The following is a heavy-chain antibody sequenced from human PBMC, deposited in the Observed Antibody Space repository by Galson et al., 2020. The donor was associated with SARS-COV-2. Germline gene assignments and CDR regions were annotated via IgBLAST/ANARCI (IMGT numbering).Heavy chain of an antibody. V-gene: IGHV2-5*02. CDR1: GFSLTTSGVG. Sequence: SGPTLVKPTQTLTLTCTFSGFSLTTSGVGVGWIRQPPGKALEWLAIIYWDDDERYSPALKSRLTHPKDTAKNQVDLTMTNMDPVDTGTYYCAHRRSDSDDGGDDGDLYFSAFDVWGKGKMVTVSA. J-gene: IGHJ3*01. CDR2: IYWDDDE. CDR3: AHRRSDSDDGGDDGDLYFSAFDV. D-gene: IGHD2-21*01.